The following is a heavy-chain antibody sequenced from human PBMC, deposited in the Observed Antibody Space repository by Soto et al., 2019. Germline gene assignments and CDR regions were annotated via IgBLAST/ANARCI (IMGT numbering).Heavy chain of an antibody. D-gene: IGHD6-6*01. Sequence: QVQLVESGGGVVQPGRSLRLSCAASGFTFSSYAMHWVRQAPGKGLEWVAVISYAGSNKYYADSVKGRFTISRDNSKNTLYLQMNSLRAEDTAVYYCARAPEYSSPTGKRGWFDPWGQGTLVTVAS. J-gene: IGHJ5*02. CDR2: ISYAGSNK. CDR1: GFTFSSYA. CDR3: ARAPEYSSPTGKRGWFDP. V-gene: IGHV3-30-3*01.